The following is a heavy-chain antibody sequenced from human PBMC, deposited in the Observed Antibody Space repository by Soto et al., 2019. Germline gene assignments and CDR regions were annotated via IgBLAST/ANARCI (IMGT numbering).Heavy chain of an antibody. V-gene: IGHV3-30*18. CDR1: GFTFSSYG. CDR2: ISYDGSNK. D-gene: IGHD1-26*01. CDR3: AKTPSGSYEIDY. J-gene: IGHJ4*02. Sequence: QVQLVESGGGVVQPGRSLRLSCAASGFTFSSYGMHWVRQAPGKGLEWVAVISYDGSNKYYADSVKGRFTISRDNSKNTLYLQMNSLRAEDTAVYYCAKTPSGSYEIDYWGQGTLVTVSS.